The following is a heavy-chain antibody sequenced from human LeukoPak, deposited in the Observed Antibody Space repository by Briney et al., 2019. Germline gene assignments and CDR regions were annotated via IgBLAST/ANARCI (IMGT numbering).Heavy chain of an antibody. CDR2: ISYDGSNK. J-gene: IGHJ4*02. Sequence: GGSLRLSCAASGFTFSSYAMHWVRQAPGKGLEWVAVISYDGSNKYYADSVKGRFTISRDNSKNTLYLQMNSLRAEDTAVYYCARELPFDYWGQGTLVTVSS. CDR1: GFTFSSYA. V-gene: IGHV3-30-3*01. CDR3: ARELPFDY. D-gene: IGHD2-15*01.